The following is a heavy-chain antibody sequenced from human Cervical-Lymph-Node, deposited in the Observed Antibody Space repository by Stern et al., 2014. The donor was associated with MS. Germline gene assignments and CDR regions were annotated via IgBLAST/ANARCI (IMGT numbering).Heavy chain of an antibody. J-gene: IGHJ6*02. Sequence: VQLLESGGGVVQPGRSLRLSCAASGFTFSSYGMHWVRQAPGKGLGWVAVIWYDGRNKYYADSVNGRFTISRDNSKNALYLQMNSLRAEDTAVYYCARSSSPSTYYYYGMDVWGQGTTVTVSS. CDR2: IWYDGRNK. CDR3: ARSSSPSTYYYYGMDV. CDR1: GFTFSSYG. D-gene: IGHD6-13*01. V-gene: IGHV3-33*01.